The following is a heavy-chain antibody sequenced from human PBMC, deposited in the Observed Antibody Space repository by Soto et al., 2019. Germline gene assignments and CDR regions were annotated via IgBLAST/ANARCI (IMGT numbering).Heavy chain of an antibody. CDR1: EFIFRSYS. CDR2: IGPNGGT. CDR3: AKDYYDNSGPDY. V-gene: IGHV3-64*04. J-gene: IGHJ4*02. D-gene: IGHD3-22*01. Sequence: GGSLRLSCSASEFIFRSYSIHWVRRAPGKGLEYVAAIGPNGGTWYADSVKGGFTISRDNSKNTLYLQMNSLRAEDTALYYCAKDYYDNSGPDYWGQGTLVTVSS.